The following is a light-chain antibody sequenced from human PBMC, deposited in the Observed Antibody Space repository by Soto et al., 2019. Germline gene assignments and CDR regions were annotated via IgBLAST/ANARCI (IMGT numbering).Light chain of an antibody. CDR2: KVS. Sequence: DIVMTQSPLSLPVTPGQPASISCRSSQSLEYSDGKTYLNWYQQRPGQSPRRLIYKVSNRDFGVPDRFSGSGSGTAFTLEISRVVAEDVGVYYCMQGSYWPWTFGQGTKVDIK. CDR1: QSLEYSDGKTY. V-gene: IGKV2-30*01. CDR3: MQGSYWPWT. J-gene: IGKJ1*01.